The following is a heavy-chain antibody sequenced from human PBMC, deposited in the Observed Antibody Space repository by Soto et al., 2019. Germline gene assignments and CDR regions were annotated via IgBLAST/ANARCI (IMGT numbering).Heavy chain of an antibody. Sequence: LGESLKISCKGSGYSFTSYWIGWVRQMPGKGLEWMGIIYPGDSDTRYSPSFQGQVAFSADKSISTAYLQWSSLKASDTAMYYCAAREAPGIAAAGTGPYYYCYGMDVWGQGTTVTVSS. D-gene: IGHD6-13*01. V-gene: IGHV5-51*01. CDR3: AAREAPGIAAAGTGPYYYCYGMDV. J-gene: IGHJ6*02. CDR2: IYPGDSDT. CDR1: GYSFTSYW.